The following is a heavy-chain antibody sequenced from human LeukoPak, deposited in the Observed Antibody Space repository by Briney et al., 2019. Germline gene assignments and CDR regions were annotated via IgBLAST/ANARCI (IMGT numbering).Heavy chain of an antibody. D-gene: IGHD3-9*01. Sequence: PGWSLRLSCAASEFTFSNYWMSWVRQAPGKLLELVAKIKQDGSEKYYGDSVKGRFSISRDNAKNSLYLQMNSLRAEDTAVYYCARDPLTPYDYYMDVWGKGTTVTVSS. CDR1: EFTFSNYW. V-gene: IGHV3-7*01. CDR3: ARDPLTPYDYYMDV. CDR2: IKQDGSEK. J-gene: IGHJ6*03.